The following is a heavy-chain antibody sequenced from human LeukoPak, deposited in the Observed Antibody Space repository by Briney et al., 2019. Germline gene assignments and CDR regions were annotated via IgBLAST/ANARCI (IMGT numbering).Heavy chain of an antibody. Sequence: PGGSLRLSCVASGFAFSDSRMHWVRQAPGKGLERVSRITGDGSSTAYASSVKGRFTVSRDNARTTLNLQMNSLRVEDTAVYFCAKSRRDFWGQGTLVTVSS. J-gene: IGHJ4*02. V-gene: IGHV3-74*01. CDR3: AKSRRDF. CDR1: GFAFSDSR. CDR2: ITGDGSST.